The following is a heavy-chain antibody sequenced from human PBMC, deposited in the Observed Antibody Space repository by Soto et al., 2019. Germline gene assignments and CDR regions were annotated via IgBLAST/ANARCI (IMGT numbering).Heavy chain of an antibody. J-gene: IGHJ6*02. CDR3: AREPDIVVVPAAIFGYYYYGMDV. CDR1: GYTFTSYG. V-gene: IGHV1-18*01. CDR2: ISAYNGKT. Sequence: QVQLVQSGAEVKKPGASVKVSCKASGYTFTSYGISWVRQAPGQGLEGMGWISAYNGKTNYAQKLQGRVTMTTDTSTSTAYRELRSLRSDDTAVYYCAREPDIVVVPAAIFGYYYYGMDVWGQGTTVTVSS. D-gene: IGHD2-2*02.